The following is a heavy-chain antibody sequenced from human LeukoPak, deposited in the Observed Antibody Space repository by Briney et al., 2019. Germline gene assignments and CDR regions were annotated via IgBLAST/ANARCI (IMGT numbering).Heavy chain of an antibody. J-gene: IGHJ3*01. V-gene: IGHV3-23*01. D-gene: IGHD3-16*02. Sequence: GGSLRLSCAASGFTFSGSAMSWVREARGEGLEWVSLISYSGANSYYTDSVRGRFTISRDNSKDTLFLQMNSLRAEDTAIYYCARDMQLSTWGLGAMVTVSS. CDR1: GFTFSGSA. CDR3: ARDMQLST. CDR2: ISYSGANS.